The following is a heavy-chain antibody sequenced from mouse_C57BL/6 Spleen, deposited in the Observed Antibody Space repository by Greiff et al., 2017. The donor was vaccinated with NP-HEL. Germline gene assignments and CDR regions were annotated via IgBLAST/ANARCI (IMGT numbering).Heavy chain of an antibody. CDR3: ASPHGSSSLYFDV. D-gene: IGHD1-1*01. CDR2: INPSNGGT. CDR1: GYTFTSYW. V-gene: IGHV1-53*01. Sequence: QVQLQQPGTELVKPGASVKLSCKASGYTFTSYWMHWVKQRPGQGLEWIGNINPSNGGTKYNSKFKSQATLPGDKSSRTAYMQRSSLTSEDSAVYYCASPHGSSSLYFDVWGTGTTVTVSS. J-gene: IGHJ1*03.